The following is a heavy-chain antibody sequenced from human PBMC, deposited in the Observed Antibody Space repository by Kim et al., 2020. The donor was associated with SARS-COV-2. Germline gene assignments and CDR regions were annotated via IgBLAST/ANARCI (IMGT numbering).Heavy chain of an antibody. CDR3: AKDRGYNSSGDSDY. J-gene: IGHJ4*02. V-gene: IGHV3-30*02. D-gene: IGHD2-15*01. Sequence: YADSVKGRFTNSRDNSKNTLFLQMDSLRPEDTAVYYCAKDRGYNSSGDSDYWGQGTLVTVSS.